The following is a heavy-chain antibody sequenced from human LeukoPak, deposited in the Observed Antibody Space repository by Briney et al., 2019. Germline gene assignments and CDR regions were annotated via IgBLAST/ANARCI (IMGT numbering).Heavy chain of an antibody. D-gene: IGHD6-13*01. CDR3: ARVVSSSWEIDY. J-gene: IGHJ4*02. Sequence: SSETLSLTCTVSGYSISSGYYWGWIRQSPGKGLEWIGNIYHSGSTYYNPSLKSRVTISVDTSKNQFSLKLSSVTAADTAVYYCARVVSSSWEIDYWGQGTLVTVSS. V-gene: IGHV4-38-2*02. CDR1: GYSISSGYY. CDR2: IYHSGST.